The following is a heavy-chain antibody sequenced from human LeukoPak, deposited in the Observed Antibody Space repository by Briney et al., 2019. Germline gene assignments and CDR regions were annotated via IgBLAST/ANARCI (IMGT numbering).Heavy chain of an antibody. D-gene: IGHD2-15*01. CDR2: IIPIFGTA. CDR1: GGTFSSYA. J-gene: IGHJ3*02. Sequence: GASVKVSCKASGGTFSSYAISWVRQAPGQGLEWMGGIIPIFGTANYAQKFQGRVTITTDESTSTAYMELSSLRSEDTAVYYCAASYCSGGSRYVAFDIWGQGAMVTVSS. V-gene: IGHV1-69*05. CDR3: AASYCSGGSRYVAFDI.